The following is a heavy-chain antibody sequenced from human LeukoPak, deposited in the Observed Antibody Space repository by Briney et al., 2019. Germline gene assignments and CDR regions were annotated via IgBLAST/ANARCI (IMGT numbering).Heavy chain of an antibody. CDR2: INSDGSST. D-gene: IGHD6-13*01. CDR1: GFTFGSYW. V-gene: IGHV3-74*01. CDR3: ARQAAAGPVDY. Sequence: GGSLRLSCAASGFTFGSYWMYWVRQAPGKGLVWVSHINSDGSSTSYADSVKGRFTISRDDAKNMLYLQMNSLRAEDTAVYYCARQAAAGPVDYWGQGTLVTVSS. J-gene: IGHJ4*02.